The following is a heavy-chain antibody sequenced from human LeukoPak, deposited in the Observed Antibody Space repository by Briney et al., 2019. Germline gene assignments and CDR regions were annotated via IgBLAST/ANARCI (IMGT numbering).Heavy chain of an antibody. CDR3: AKKADYVWGSYRNYYFDY. Sequence: GGSLRLSCAASGFTFSSYAMSWVRQAPGKGLEWVLAISGSGGSTYYADSVKGRFTISRDNSKNTPYLQMNSLRAEDTAVYYCAKKADYVWGSYRNYYFDYWGQGTLVTVSS. CDR2: ISGSGGST. D-gene: IGHD3-16*02. CDR1: GFTFSSYA. V-gene: IGHV3-23*01. J-gene: IGHJ4*02.